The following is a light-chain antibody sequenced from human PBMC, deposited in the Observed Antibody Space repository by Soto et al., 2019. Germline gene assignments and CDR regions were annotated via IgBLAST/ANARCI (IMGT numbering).Light chain of an antibody. V-gene: IGKV1-39*01. J-gene: IGKJ2*01. CDR2: AAT. CDR1: QTISTY. CDR3: QQCYRTPYT. Sequence: IQLTQSPSSLSASVGDTVTITCRPSQTISTYLNWYQHKPGKAPNLLIQAATSLLSGVPSRFSGSGSETEFTLTIRSLRPEYFANYYCQQCYRTPYTFGQGTRLEIK.